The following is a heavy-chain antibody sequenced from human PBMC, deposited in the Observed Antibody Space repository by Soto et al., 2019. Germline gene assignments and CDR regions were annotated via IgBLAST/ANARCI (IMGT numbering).Heavy chain of an antibody. D-gene: IGHD6-19*01. V-gene: IGHV4-4*02. CDR2: IYHSGST. CDR3: ARERMDERGAVAGTHWFDP. Sequence: QVQLQESGPGLVKPSGTLSLTCAVSSGSISSSNWWSWVRQPPGKGLEWIGEIYHSGSTNYNPSLKSRVTISVDKSKNQFSLKLSSVTAADTAVYYCARERMDERGAVAGTHWFDPWGQGTLVTVSS. J-gene: IGHJ5*02. CDR1: SGSISSSNW.